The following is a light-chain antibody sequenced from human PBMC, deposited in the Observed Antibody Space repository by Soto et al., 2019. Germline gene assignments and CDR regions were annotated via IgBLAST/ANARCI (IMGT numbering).Light chain of an antibody. J-gene: IGKJ4*01. CDR1: QSTLIHKGEHC. CDR2: LGS. CDR3: MQALQPPVT. V-gene: IGKV2-28*01. Sequence: DIVMTQSQLSVPVTPGEPASISCRISQSTLIHKGEHCLDWYLQKPGQSPQLLIYLGSTRASGVPDRFKGSGSGTDFALKSSRVEAEAVGVYFCMQALQPPVTFGGVNKVEIK.